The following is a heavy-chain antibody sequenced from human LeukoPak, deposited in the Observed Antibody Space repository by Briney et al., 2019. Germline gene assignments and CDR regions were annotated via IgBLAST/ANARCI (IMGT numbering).Heavy chain of an antibody. D-gene: IGHD6-19*01. Sequence: PGGSLRLSCAASGFTFSGYWMMWVRQTPGKGLEWVANIKQDGSVKQYVDSVKGRFTISRDNSKNTLSLQMNSLRAEDTAVYYCAKARSSGWYVFDYWGQGTLVTVSS. V-gene: IGHV3-7*03. CDR3: AKARSSGWYVFDY. CDR1: GFTFSGYW. CDR2: IKQDGSVK. J-gene: IGHJ4*02.